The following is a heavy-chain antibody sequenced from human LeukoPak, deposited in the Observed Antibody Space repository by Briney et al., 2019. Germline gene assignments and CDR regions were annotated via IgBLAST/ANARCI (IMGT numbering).Heavy chain of an antibody. CDR1: GFTFSSYA. CDR3: ARDLASCCYTRLDY. V-gene: IGHV3-30-3*01. CDR2: VSYDGSNA. D-gene: IGHD2-2*02. J-gene: IGHJ4*02. Sequence: GGSLRLSCAASGFTFSSYAMHWVRQAPGKGLEWVTVVSYDGSNAYYADSVKGRFTISRDNSKNTLYLQMKSLRPEDTAVYCCARDLASCCYTRLDYWGQGTLVTVSS.